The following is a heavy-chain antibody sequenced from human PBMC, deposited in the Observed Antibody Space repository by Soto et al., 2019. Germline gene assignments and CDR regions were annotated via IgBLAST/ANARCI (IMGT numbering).Heavy chain of an antibody. D-gene: IGHD3-10*01. Sequence: QAQLVQSGAEVKEPGSSVKVSCKASVEFFSNYGISWVRQAPGQGLEWMGGIIPIFGTISYAEKFQGRVTITADESTNTVYMQLRSLRSADTAVYYXXXXXPDGWVEPGVVRGYXDTWGRG. CDR3: XXXXPDGWVEPGVVRGYXDT. V-gene: IGHV1-69*01. J-gene: IGHJ5*02. CDR1: VEFFSNYG. CDR2: IIPIFGTI.